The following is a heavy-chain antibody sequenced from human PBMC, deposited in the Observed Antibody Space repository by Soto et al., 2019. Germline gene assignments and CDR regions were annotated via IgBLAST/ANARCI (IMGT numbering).Heavy chain of an antibody. J-gene: IGHJ6*02. V-gene: IGHV1-18*01. D-gene: IGHD5-12*01. CDR2: ISAYNGNT. Sequence: QVQLVQSGAEVKKPGASVKVSCKASGYTFTSYGISWVRQAPGQGLEWMGWISAYNGNTNYAQKLQGRVTMTTDTSTSSAYMELRSLRSADTAVYYCARDKYSGYDYGGDYYYGMDVWGQGTTVTVSS. CDR3: ARDKYSGYDYGGDYYYGMDV. CDR1: GYTFTSYG.